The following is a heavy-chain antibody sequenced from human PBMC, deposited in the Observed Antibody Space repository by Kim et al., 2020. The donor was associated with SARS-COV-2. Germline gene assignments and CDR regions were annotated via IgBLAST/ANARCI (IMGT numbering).Heavy chain of an antibody. CDR1: GVSMSGYH. V-gene: IGHV4-59*01. CDR2: INYNGSP. Sequence: SETLSLTCTVSGVSMSGYHWSWIRQPPGKGLEWIGYINYNGSPKYDPSLTSRVTISVDTSKSQFSLKLSSVNAADTAVYLCAGYNEGQGVRGYWGQGILV. CDR3: AGYNEGQGVRGY. D-gene: IGHD2-8*01. J-gene: IGHJ4*02.